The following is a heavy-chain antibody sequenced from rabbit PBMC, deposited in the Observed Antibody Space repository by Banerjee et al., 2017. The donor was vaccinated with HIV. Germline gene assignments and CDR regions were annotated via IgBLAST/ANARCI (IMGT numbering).Heavy chain of an antibody. CDR3: AKSQGGWSPIIWSL. V-gene: IGHV1S7*01. Sequence: QLKESGGGLVQPGGSLKLSCKASGFDFSSYYMSWVRQAPGKGLEWIGYIDPIFGNTYYASWVNGRFTISSHNAQNTLYLQLNSLTAADTATYFCAKSQGGWSPIIWSLWGQGTLVTVS. CDR2: IDPIFGNT. D-gene: IGHD4-1*01. CDR1: GFDFSSYY. J-gene: IGHJ3*01.